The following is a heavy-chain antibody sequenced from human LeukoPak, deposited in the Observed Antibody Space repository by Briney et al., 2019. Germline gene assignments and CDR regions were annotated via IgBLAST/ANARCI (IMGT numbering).Heavy chain of an antibody. D-gene: IGHD2-21*01. V-gene: IGHV1-69*04. Sequence: SVKVSCKASGGTFSSYAISWVRQAPGQGLEWMGRIIPILGVTNYAQKFQGIITITADKSTPTAYMELSSLRSEDTAVYYCARDERPSYHVFDIWGQGTVVIVSS. J-gene: IGHJ3*02. CDR1: GGTFSSYA. CDR2: IIPILGVT. CDR3: ARDERPSYHVFDI.